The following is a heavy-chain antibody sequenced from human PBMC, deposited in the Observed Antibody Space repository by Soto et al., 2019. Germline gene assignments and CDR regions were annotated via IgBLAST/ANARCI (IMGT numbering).Heavy chain of an antibody. Sequence: EVQLVESGGGSVQPGGSLRLSCAASGFTFDYYWVHWVRQVPGQGLVWVSHVVNDGSRTTYADSVKGRFTISRDNAKNAIFLQMTSLRVDDTAVYFCARGDRGGFDLWGQGTMVTVSS. D-gene: IGHD3-10*01. V-gene: IGHV3-74*03. CDR3: ARGDRGGFDL. CDR1: GFTFDYYW. CDR2: VVNDGSRT. J-gene: IGHJ3*01.